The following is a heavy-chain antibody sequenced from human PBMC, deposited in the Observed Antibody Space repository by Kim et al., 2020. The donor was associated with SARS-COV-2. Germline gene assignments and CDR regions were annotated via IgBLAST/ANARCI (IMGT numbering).Heavy chain of an antibody. J-gene: IGHJ6*02. Sequence: GESLKISCKGSGYSFTSYWISWVRQMPGKGLEWMGRIDPSDSYTNYSPSFQGHVTISADKSISTAYLQWSSLKASDTAMYYCARVVRVVAATYYYGMDVWGRGTTVTVSS. CDR1: GYSFTSYW. CDR2: IDPSDSYT. CDR3: ARVVRVVAATYYYGMDV. D-gene: IGHD2-15*01. V-gene: IGHV5-10-1*01.